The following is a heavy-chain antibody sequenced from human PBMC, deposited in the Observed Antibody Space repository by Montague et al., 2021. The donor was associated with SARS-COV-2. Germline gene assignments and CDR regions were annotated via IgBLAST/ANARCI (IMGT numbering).Heavy chain of an antibody. Sequence: SETRSLTCTVSGDSIRNSDYSWGWVRQPPGKGLEWIGNIYNGGTTSYNPSLKSRVTIFVDTSKNQFSLKLSSVTAADTAVYYCATRTRYPQNDFGFWGQGTLVTVSS. J-gene: IGHJ4*02. V-gene: IGHV4-39*01. CDR3: ATRTRYPQNDFGF. D-gene: IGHD2-15*01. CDR2: IYNGGTT. CDR1: GDSIRNSDYS.